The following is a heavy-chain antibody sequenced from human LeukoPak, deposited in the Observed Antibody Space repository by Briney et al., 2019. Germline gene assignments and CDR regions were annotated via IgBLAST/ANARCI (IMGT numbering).Heavy chain of an antibody. CDR3: ARRTRYSSGWYVGY. CDR2: MNPHSGNT. Sequence: APVKVSCKASRYTFTSYDINCGRQATGHGLEWRGWMNPHSGNTGYAQKFQGRVTMTRSTSISTAYMELSSLRSEDTAVYYCARRTRYSSGWYVGYWGQGTLVTVSS. D-gene: IGHD6-19*01. CDR1: RYTFTSYD. J-gene: IGHJ4*02. V-gene: IGHV1-8*01.